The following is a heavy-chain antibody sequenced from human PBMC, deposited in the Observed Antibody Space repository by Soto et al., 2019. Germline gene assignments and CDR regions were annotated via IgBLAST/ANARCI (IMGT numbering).Heavy chain of an antibody. CDR2: ISTDNGNT. CDR3: ARDVPDTSLFFYYYGMDV. Sequence: QVHLVQSGAEVRKPGASVKVSCKASGYSFTSYGISWVRQAPGQGLEWMGWISTDNGNTNYAHNLQGRVSMTIDPSTSRAYMELWSLGSDDTAVYYCARDVPDTSLFFYYYGMDVWGQGNTVTVSS. CDR1: GYSFTSYG. D-gene: IGHD2-21*01. V-gene: IGHV1-18*01. J-gene: IGHJ6*02.